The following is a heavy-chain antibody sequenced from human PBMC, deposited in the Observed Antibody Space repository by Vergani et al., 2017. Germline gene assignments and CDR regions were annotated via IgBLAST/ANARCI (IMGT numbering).Heavy chain of an antibody. J-gene: IGHJ4*02. V-gene: IGHV3-30*02. CDR2: IQFDGSNQ. D-gene: IGHD3-16*01. CDR1: GFTLSNYD. CDR3: ANLSRGWGIDY. Sequence: QVQLVESGGGVVQRGGSLRLSCATSGFTLSNYDMQWIRQGPGKGLEFVAFIQFDGSNQYYADSVKGRFTLSRDFSKNTLYLQMNSLRTDDTATYYCANLSRGWGIDYWGQGTQVIFSS.